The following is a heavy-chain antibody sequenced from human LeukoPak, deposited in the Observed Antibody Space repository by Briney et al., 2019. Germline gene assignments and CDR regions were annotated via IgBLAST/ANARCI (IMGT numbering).Heavy chain of an antibody. D-gene: IGHD2-15*01. CDR3: ARLALRSYCSGGSCYLGAFDI. CDR1: GGSISSSSYY. Sequence: KTSETLSLTCTVSGGSISSSSYYWGWIRQPPGKGLEWIGSMYYSGSTYYNPSLKSRVTISVDTSKNQFSLKLSSVTAADTAVYYCARLALRSYCSGGSCYLGAFDIWGQGTMVTVSS. J-gene: IGHJ3*02. V-gene: IGHV4-39*01. CDR2: MYYSGST.